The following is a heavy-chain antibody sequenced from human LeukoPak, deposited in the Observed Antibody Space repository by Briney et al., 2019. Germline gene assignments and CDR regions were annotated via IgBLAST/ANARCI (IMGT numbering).Heavy chain of an antibody. CDR3: ASQPVLLWFGESIPFDY. CDR1: GGSFSGYY. J-gene: IGHJ4*02. D-gene: IGHD3-10*01. CDR2: INHSGST. V-gene: IGHV4-34*01. Sequence: SETLSLTCAVYGGSFSGYYWSWIRQPPGKGLEWIGEINHSGSTNYNPSLKSRVTISVDTSKNQFSLKLSSVTAADTAVYYCASQPVLLWFGESIPFDYWGQGTLVTVSS.